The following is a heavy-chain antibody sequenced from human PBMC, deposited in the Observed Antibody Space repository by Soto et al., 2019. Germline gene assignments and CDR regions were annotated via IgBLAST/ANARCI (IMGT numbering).Heavy chain of an antibody. Sequence: GGSLRLSCAASGFTFSMYWMHWVRQVPGKGPEWVSRINDDGSSTNYADSVKGRFTISRDNAKNILYLQMNDLRAEDTAVYYCTRGPRSTSTGTGAFWGQGTLVTVSS. CDR1: GFTFSMYW. CDR3: TRGPRSTSTGTGAF. V-gene: IGHV3-74*01. D-gene: IGHD1-1*01. J-gene: IGHJ4*02. CDR2: INDDGSST.